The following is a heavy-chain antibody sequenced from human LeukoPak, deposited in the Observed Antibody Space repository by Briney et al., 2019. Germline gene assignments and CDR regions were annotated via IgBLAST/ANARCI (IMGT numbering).Heavy chain of an antibody. D-gene: IGHD1-26*01. V-gene: IGHV3-23*01. J-gene: IGHJ6*03. CDR2: ISNSGGNT. CDR3: AKDDGGSYYIYYYYMDV. Sequence: GGSLRLSCAASGFTFSSYGMSWVRQAPGKGLEWVSAISNSGGNTYYADSVKGRFTISRDNSRNTLYLQMNSLRAEDTAVYYCAKDDGGSYYIYYYYMDVWGKGTTVTISS. CDR1: GFTFSSYG.